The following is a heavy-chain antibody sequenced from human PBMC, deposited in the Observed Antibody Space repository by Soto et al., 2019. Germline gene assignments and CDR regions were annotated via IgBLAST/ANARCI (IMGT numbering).Heavy chain of an antibody. CDR1: GGSISSYY. CDR3: AREVGHWAAAGYYYGMDV. D-gene: IGHD6-13*01. Sequence: SETLSLTCTVSGGSISSYYWSWIRQPPGKGLEWIGYIYYSGSTNYNPSLKSRVTISVDTSKNHFSLKLSSVTAADTAVYYCAREVGHWAAAGYYYGMDVWGQGTTVTVSS. CDR2: IYYSGST. V-gene: IGHV4-59*01. J-gene: IGHJ6*02.